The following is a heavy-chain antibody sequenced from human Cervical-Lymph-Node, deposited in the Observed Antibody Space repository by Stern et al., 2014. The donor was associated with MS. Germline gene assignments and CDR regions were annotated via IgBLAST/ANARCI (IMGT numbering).Heavy chain of an antibody. D-gene: IGHD4-17*01. V-gene: IGHV2-5*02. CDR2: IYWDGDK. CDR3: LYAPPGDFVEDAFDI. J-gene: IGHJ3*02. Sequence: QVTLRESGPTLVKPTETLRLTCTFSGFSLRTNGVAVGWIRQTPGKALEVLALIYWDGDKRYNPSLKLRLTITTDTAQSQVVLKMTSLDPVDTTTYYCLYAPPGDFVEDAFDIWGQGTMVTISS. CDR1: GFSLRTNGVA.